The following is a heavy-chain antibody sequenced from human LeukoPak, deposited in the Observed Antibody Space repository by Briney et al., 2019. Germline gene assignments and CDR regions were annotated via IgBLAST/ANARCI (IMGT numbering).Heavy chain of an antibody. Sequence: SETLSLTCTVSGGSISSGGYYWSWIRQHPGKGLEWIGYIYYSGSTYYNPSLKSRVTISVDTSKNQFSLKLSSVTAADTAVYYCARARTTAPADLFFDYWGQGTLVTVSS. CDR2: IYYSGST. J-gene: IGHJ4*02. CDR1: GGSISSGGYY. D-gene: IGHD4-17*01. CDR3: ARARTTAPADLFFDY. V-gene: IGHV4-31*03.